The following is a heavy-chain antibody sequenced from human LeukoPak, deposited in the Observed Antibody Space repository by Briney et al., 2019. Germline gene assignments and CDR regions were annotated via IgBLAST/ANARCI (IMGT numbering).Heavy chain of an antibody. V-gene: IGHV3-48*03. CDR1: GFTFSSYE. CDR2: ISGSGSSI. Sequence: GGSLRLSCTASGFTFSSYEMNWVRQAPGKGLEWISYISGSGSSIFYADSLQGRFTVSRDNAKNSVYLQMNSLRAEDTAVYYCAREGGFRYDDAFDTWGQGTMVTVSS. CDR3: AREGGFRYDDAFDT. D-gene: IGHD3-16*02. J-gene: IGHJ3*02.